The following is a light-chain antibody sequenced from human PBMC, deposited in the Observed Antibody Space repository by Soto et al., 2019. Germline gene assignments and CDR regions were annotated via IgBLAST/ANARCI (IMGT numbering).Light chain of an antibody. V-gene: IGKV1D-13*01. Sequence: AIQLTQSPSSLSASVGDRVTITCRASQVISSALAWYQQKPGKPPKLLMYDVSRLESGVPSRFSGSGSGTDFTLTISSLQPEDFTTHYCQQFSDYPFTFGPGTRVDIK. CDR3: QQFSDYPFT. CDR2: DVS. CDR1: QVISSA. J-gene: IGKJ3*01.